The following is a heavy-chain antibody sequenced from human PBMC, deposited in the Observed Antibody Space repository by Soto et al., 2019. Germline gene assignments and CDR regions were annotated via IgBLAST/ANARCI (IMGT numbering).Heavy chain of an antibody. CDR1: GYTFTGYY. CDR2: INPNSGGT. Sequence: ASVKVSCKASGYTFTGYYMHWVRQAPGQGLEWMGWINPNSGGTNYAQKFQGWVTMTRDTSIRTAYMELSRLRSDDTAVYYCARSRGLEMGYQLVIGPPYYFDYWGQGTLVTVSS. D-gene: IGHD1-1*01. CDR3: ARSRGLEMGYQLVIGPPYYFDY. V-gene: IGHV1-2*04. J-gene: IGHJ4*02.